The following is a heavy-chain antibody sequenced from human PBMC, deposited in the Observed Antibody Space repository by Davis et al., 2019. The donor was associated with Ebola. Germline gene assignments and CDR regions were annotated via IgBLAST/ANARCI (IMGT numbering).Heavy chain of an antibody. J-gene: IGHJ4*02. V-gene: IGHV3-21*01. CDR3: ARDLSVAAADFDY. CDR1: GFPFTSYA. CDR2: ISSSSSYI. D-gene: IGHD6-13*01. Sequence: PGGSLRLSCAASGFPFTSYAMSWVRRAPGKGLEWVSSISSSSSYIYYADSVKGRFTIPRDNAKNSLYLQMNSLRAEDTAVYYCARDLSVAAADFDYWGQGTLVTVSS.